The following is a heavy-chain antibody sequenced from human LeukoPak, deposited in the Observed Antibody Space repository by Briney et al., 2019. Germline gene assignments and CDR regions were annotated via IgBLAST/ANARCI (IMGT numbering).Heavy chain of an antibody. CDR2: ISSSSSYI. CDR3: AKDRGWELLPSRFDY. D-gene: IGHD1-26*01. Sequence: GGSLRLSCAASGFTFSSYSMNWVRQAPGKGLEWVSSISSSSSYIYYADSVKGRFTISRDNAKNSLYLQMNSLRAEDTAVYYCAKDRGWELLPSRFDYWGQGTLVTVSS. J-gene: IGHJ4*02. CDR1: GFTFSSYS. V-gene: IGHV3-21*01.